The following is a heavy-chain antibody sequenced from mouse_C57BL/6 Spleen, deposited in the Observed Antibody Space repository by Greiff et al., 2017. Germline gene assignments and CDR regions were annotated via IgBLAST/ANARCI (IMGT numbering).Heavy chain of an antibody. J-gene: IGHJ2*01. CDR1: GFTFTDYY. CDR2: IRNKANGYTT. V-gene: IGHV7-3*01. CDR3: ARSSAGLDY. Sequence: DVMLVESGGGLVQPGGSLSLSCAASGFTFTDYYMSWVRQPPGKALEWLGFIRNKANGYTTEYSASVKGRFTISRDNSQSILYLQMNALRAEDSATYYCARSSAGLDYWGQGTTLTVSS.